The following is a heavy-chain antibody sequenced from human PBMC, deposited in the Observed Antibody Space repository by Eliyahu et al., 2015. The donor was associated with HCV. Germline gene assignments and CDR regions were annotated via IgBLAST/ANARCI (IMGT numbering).Heavy chain of an antibody. V-gene: IGHV1-69*06. CDR3: ARRSSLPTDSPPSYDGMDV. CDR1: GGXFINYA. D-gene: IGHD4-17*01. Sequence: QVQLVQSGAEMRRPGSSVKVSCKSSGGXFINYAFSWVRQAPGQGLEWLGGLIPMFGTPDYAREFRTRLTISADTSKNTVHLELSSLRADDTAVYYCARRSSLPTDSPPSYDGMDVWGQGTTVTVSS. J-gene: IGHJ6*02. CDR2: LIPMFGTP.